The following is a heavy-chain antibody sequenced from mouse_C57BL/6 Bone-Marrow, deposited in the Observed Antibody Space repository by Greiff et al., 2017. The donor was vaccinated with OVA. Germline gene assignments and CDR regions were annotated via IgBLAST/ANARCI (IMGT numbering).Heavy chain of an antibody. CDR2: ISYDGSN. J-gene: IGHJ1*03. V-gene: IGHV3-6*01. D-gene: IGHD3-3*01. Sequence: DVQLVESGPGLVKPSQSLSLTCSVTGYSITSGYYWNWIRQFPGNKLEWMGYISYDGSNNYNPSLKNRISITRDTSKNQFFLKLNSVTTEDTATYYCARGGPLGYFDVWGTGTTVTVSS. CDR3: ARGGPLGYFDV. CDR1: GYSITSGYY.